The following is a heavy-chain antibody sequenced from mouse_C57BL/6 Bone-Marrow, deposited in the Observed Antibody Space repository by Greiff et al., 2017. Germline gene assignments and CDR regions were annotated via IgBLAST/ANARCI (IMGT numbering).Heavy chain of an antibody. CDR2: ISYDGSN. CDR1: GYSITSGYY. D-gene: IGHD1-1*02. CDR3: ARGWAWFAY. J-gene: IGHJ3*01. Sequence: ESGPGLAKPSQSLSLTCSVTGYSITSGYYWNWIRQFPGNKLEWMGYISYDGSNNYNPSLKNRISITRDTSKNQFFLKLNSVTTEDTATYYCARGWAWFAYWGQGTLVTVSA. V-gene: IGHV3-6*01.